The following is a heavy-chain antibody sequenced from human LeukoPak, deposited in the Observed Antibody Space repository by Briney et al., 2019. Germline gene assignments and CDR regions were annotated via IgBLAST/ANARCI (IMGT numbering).Heavy chain of an antibody. CDR2: IKVDGSET. Sequence: GGSLRLSCAASGFVFRTYWMSWVRQAPGKGLEWVANIKVDGSETYYLDPVKGRFTISRDNVKNSLYLQMNSLRAEDTAVYYCVREGTTEALFDYWGKGSLVTVSS. J-gene: IGHJ4*02. CDR1: GFVFRTYW. CDR3: VREGTTEALFDY. D-gene: IGHD1-1*01. V-gene: IGHV3-7*01.